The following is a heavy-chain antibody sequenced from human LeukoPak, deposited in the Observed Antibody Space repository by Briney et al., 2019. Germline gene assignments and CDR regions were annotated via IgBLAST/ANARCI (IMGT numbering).Heavy chain of an antibody. V-gene: IGHV3-21*01. Sequence: SGGSLRLSCAASGFTFSSYSMTWVRQAPGKGLEWASSISSSSRYIYYADSVKGRFTISRDNAKNSLFLQMGSLRAEDTAVYYCARGRGGYNWNYWGQGTLVTVSS. CDR3: ARGRGGYNWNY. J-gene: IGHJ4*02. D-gene: IGHD5-24*01. CDR2: ISSSSRYI. CDR1: GFTFSSYS.